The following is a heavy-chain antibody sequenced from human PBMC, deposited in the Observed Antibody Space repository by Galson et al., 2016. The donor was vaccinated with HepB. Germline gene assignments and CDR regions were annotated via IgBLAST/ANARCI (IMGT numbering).Heavy chain of an antibody. Sequence: SLRLSCAASRFTFSSYGMHWVRQAPGKGLEWVAVISYDGSNKYYADSVKGRFTISRDNSKNTLYLRMNSLRAEDTAVYYCAKCSGGSCYYYGMDVWGQGTTVTVSS. D-gene: IGHD2-15*01. CDR1: RFTFSSYG. V-gene: IGHV3-30*18. CDR2: ISYDGSNK. J-gene: IGHJ6*02. CDR3: AKCSGGSCYYYGMDV.